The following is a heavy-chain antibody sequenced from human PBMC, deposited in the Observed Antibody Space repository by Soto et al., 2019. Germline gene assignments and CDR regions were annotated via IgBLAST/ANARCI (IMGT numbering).Heavy chain of an antibody. CDR1: GYTFTSYY. CDR3: AREHLHESSAYLGY. V-gene: IGHV1-46*01. Sequence: ASVKVSCKPSGYTFTSYYIHWVRQAPGQGLEWMGIISPSDGSTTYAQSFQGRVSMTRDTSTSTVYMEVSSLRSEDTAFYYCAREHLHESSAYLGYWGQGTRVTSPQ. CDR2: ISPSDGST. J-gene: IGHJ4*02. D-gene: IGHD3-22*01.